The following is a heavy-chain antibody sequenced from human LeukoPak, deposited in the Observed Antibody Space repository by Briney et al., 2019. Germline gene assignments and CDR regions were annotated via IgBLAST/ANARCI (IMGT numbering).Heavy chain of an antibody. V-gene: IGHV3-23*01. CDR1: GFTFRSYG. CDR3: AKARGGYDFDY. Sequence: GGSLRLSCAASGFTFRSYGMSWVRKAPGKGLEWVSSLSGSGGSTYYADSVKGRFTISRDNSKNTLFLHMNSLRAEDTAVYYCAKARGGYDFDYWGQGTLVTVSS. D-gene: IGHD3-16*01. CDR2: LSGSGGST. J-gene: IGHJ4*02.